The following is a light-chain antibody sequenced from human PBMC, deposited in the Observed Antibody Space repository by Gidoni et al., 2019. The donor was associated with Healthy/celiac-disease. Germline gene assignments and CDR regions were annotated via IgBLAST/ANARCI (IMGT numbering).Light chain of an antibody. V-gene: IGKV1-33*01. CDR2: DSS. J-gene: IGKJ3*01. CDR1: QDISND. CDR3: QQYDNLPPV. Sequence: DIQMTQSPSSLSASVGDRVTITCQASQDISNDLNWYQQKPGKAPKLLIYDSSNLETGVPSRFSGSGSGTDFTFTISSLQPEDIATYYCQQYDNLPPVFGPGTKVDIK.